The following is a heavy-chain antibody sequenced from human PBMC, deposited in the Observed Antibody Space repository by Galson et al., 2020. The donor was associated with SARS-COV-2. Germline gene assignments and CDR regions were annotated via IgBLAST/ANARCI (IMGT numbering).Heavy chain of an antibody. D-gene: IGHD5-18*01. J-gene: IGHJ4*02. CDR2: IKQAGSEK. V-gene: IGHV3-7*01. Sequence: GESLKISCAASGFTFSSYWMTWVRQAPGKGLEWVANIKQAGSEKHYVDSVKGRFIISRDNAKNSLYLQMDSLRAEDTAVYYCARAGYSYGTFDYWGQGALVAVSS. CDR1: GFTFSSYW. CDR3: ARAGYSYGTFDY.